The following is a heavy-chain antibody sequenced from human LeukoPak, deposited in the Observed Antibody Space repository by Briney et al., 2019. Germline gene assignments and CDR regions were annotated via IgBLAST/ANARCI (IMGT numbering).Heavy chain of an antibody. V-gene: IGHV3-7*01. CDR1: GFTFTGFW. J-gene: IGHJ6*03. CDR3: TRDALYGDPSYYYMDV. D-gene: IGHD4-17*01. Sequence: GVSLRISCAASGFTFTGFWMSWVRQAPGKGLEWVANIKQDGSDIYYLGSVRGRFTISRDNAMNSLYLQMNSLRAEDTAVYYCTRDALYGDPSYYYMDVWGKGTTVTVSS. CDR2: IKQDGSDI.